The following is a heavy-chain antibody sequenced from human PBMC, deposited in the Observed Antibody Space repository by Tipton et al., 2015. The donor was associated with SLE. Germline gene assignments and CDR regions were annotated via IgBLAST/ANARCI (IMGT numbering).Heavy chain of an antibody. V-gene: IGHV4-59*11. CDR1: VYSLTSHY. CDR2: IYSSGST. J-gene: IGHJ4*02. Sequence: TLSLTCTVSVYSLTSHYWSWIRQPPGKGLDYIGYIYSSGSTNYNPSLKSRVTISVDTSKNQFSLKLSSVTAADTALYSCARGVGGFGEVDYWGQGSLVTVSS. D-gene: IGHD3-10*01. CDR3: ARGVGGFGEVDY.